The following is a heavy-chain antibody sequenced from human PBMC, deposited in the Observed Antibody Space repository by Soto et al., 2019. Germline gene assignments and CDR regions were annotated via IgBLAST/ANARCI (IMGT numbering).Heavy chain of an antibody. CDR3: ARATFDDYIWGSRTYYYYYMDV. CDR2: IYYSGST. J-gene: IGHJ6*03. V-gene: IGHV4-59*01. D-gene: IGHD3-16*01. Sequence: SETLSLTCTVSGGSISSYYWSWIRQPPGKGLEWIGYIYYSGSTNYNPSLKSRVTISVDTSKNQFSLKLSSVTAADTAVYYCARATFDDYIWGSRTYYYYYMDVWGKGTTVTVSS. CDR1: GGSISSYY.